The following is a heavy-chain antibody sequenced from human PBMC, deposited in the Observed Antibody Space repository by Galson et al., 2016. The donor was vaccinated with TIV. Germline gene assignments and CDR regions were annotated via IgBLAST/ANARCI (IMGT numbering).Heavy chain of an antibody. J-gene: IGHJ3*01. CDR3: ARDTEQYNSFTDTFDV. D-gene: IGHD6-6*01. CDR1: GFTFNNYA. CDR2: ITSSSSYL. V-gene: IGHV3-21*06. Sequence: SLRLSCAASGFTFNNYAMTWVRQAPGKGLEWVSSITSSSSYLYYADSVKGRFTISRDNAKNSLFLQMTTLRADDTAVYYCARDTEQYNSFTDTFDVWGQGTMVTVSS.